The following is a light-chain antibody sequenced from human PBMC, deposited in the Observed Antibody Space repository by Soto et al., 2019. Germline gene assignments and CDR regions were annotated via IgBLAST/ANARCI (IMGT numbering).Light chain of an antibody. V-gene: IGKV3-15*01. CDR3: QQYNNWPRT. J-gene: IGKJ1*01. Sequence: EIVMTQSPATLSVSPGERATLSCRASQSVSINLAWYQQKPGQAPRLLFYGASTRATGIPARFSGSGSGTEFTLTISSLQSEDFAVYYCQQYNNWPRTFGQGTKVEIK. CDR2: GAS. CDR1: QSVSIN.